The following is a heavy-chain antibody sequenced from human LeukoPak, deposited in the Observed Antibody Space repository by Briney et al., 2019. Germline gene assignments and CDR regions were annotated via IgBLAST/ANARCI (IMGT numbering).Heavy chain of an antibody. Sequence: ASVKVSCKASGGTFSSYAISWVRQAPGQGLEWMGGFDPEDGETIYAQKFQGRVTMTEDTSTDTAYMELSSLRSEDTAVYYCARKYCSGGSCYTSGDWFDPWGQGTLVTVSS. D-gene: IGHD2-15*01. CDR2: FDPEDGET. V-gene: IGHV1-24*01. CDR3: ARKYCSGGSCYTSGDWFDP. J-gene: IGHJ5*02. CDR1: GGTFSSYA.